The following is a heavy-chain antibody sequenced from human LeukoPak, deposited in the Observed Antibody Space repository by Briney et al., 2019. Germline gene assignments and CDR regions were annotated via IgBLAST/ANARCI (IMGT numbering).Heavy chain of an antibody. J-gene: IGHJ4*02. CDR1: GFTFSSYA. CDR2: ISGSGGST. Sequence: GSLRLSCAAAGFTFSSYAMSWVRQAPGKGLEWVSAISGSGGSTYYADSVKGRFTISRDNSKNTLYLQMNSLRAEDTAVYYCTGTTYYYDSSGSNYFDYWGQGTLVTVSS. V-gene: IGHV3-23*01. D-gene: IGHD3-22*01. CDR3: TGTTYYYDSSGSNYFDY.